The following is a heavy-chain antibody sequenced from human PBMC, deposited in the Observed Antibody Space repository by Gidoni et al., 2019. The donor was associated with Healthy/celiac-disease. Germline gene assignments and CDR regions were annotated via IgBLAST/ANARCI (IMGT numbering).Heavy chain of an antibody. V-gene: IGHV1-2*02. D-gene: IGHD3-3*01. CDR3: ARDVSHYDFWSGYEYMDV. J-gene: IGHJ6*03. Sequence: QVQLVQSGAEVKKPGASVKVSCKASGYTFTGYYMHWVRQAPGQGLEWMGWINPNSGGTNYAQKFQGRVTMTRDTSISTAYMELNRLRSDDTAVYYCARDVSHYDFWSGYEYMDVWGKGTTVTVSS. CDR2: INPNSGGT. CDR1: GYTFTGYY.